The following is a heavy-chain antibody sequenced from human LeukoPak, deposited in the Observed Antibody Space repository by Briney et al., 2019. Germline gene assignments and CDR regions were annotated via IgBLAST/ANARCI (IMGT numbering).Heavy chain of an antibody. CDR2: IYYSGST. D-gene: IGHD3-16*01. Sequence: KPSETLSFTCTVSGGSISSSSYYWGWLRQPPGKGLEWIGSIYYSGSTYYNPSLKSRVTISVDTSKNQFSLKLSSVTAADTAVYYCARHVVATFGFDPWGQGTLVTVSS. V-gene: IGHV4-39*01. CDR1: GGSISSSSYY. J-gene: IGHJ5*02. CDR3: ARHVVATFGFDP.